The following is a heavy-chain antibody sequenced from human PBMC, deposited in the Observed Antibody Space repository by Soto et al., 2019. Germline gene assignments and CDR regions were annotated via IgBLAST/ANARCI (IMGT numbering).Heavy chain of an antibody. V-gene: IGHV1-69*02. CDR3: ASGECSGGRCYSDFDF. D-gene: IGHD2-15*01. Sequence: QVHLVQSGAEVKKPGSSVKVSCKASGDTFTDHTVTWVRQAPGQGLEWMGRSVPTLGMANDAQTFQGRVTITADTSMTTSYLELAGLTSDDSAVYYCASGECSGGRCYSDFDFWGQGTLVPVSS. CDR2: SVPTLGMA. CDR1: GDTFTDHT. J-gene: IGHJ4*02.